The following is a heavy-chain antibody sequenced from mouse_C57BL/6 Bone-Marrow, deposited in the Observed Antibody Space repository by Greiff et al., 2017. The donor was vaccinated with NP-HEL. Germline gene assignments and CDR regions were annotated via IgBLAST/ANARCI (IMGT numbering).Heavy chain of an antibody. CDR1: GYTFTSYW. D-gene: IGHD2-3*01. Sequence: QVQLQQPGAELVMPGASVKLSCKASGYTFTSYWMHWVKQRPGQGLEWIGEIDPSDSYTNYNQKFKGKSTFTVDKSSSTAYMQLSSLTSEDSAVYYCARSDGYSMDYWGQGTSVTVSS. J-gene: IGHJ4*01. CDR3: ARSDGYSMDY. CDR2: IDPSDSYT. V-gene: IGHV1-69*01.